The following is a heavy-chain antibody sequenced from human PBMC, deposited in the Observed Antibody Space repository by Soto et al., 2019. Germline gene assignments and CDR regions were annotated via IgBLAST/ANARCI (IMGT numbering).Heavy chain of an antibody. CDR2: MNPNSGNT. CDR1: GYTFPRYD. V-gene: IGHV1-8*01. CDR3: ARRDYDFWSGYDYMDV. J-gene: IGHJ6*03. D-gene: IGHD3-3*01. Sequence: ASVKVSWKASGYTFPRYDIKWGRQATGQGLGWMGWMNPNSGNTGYAQKFQGRVTMTRNTSISTAYMELSSLRSEDTAVYYCARRDYDFWSGYDYMDVWGKGTTVTVSS.